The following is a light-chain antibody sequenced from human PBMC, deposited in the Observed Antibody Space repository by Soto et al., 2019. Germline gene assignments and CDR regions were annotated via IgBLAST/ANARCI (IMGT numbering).Light chain of an antibody. CDR2: GAS. CDR3: QQYNNWPAWT. J-gene: IGKJ1*01. CDR1: QSVSSN. V-gene: IGKV3-15*01. Sequence: EIVMTQSPATLAVSPGAMATLSCRASQSVSSNLAWYQQKPGQAPRLLIYGASTRATGIPARFSGSGSGTEFTPTISSLQSEDCAGYCCQQYNNWPAWTFGQGTKVEIK.